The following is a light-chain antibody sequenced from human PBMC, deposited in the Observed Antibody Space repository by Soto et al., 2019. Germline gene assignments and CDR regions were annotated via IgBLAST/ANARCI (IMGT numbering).Light chain of an antibody. CDR3: SSYTMRTTRV. J-gene: IGLJ1*01. CDR2: EVN. Sequence: QSVLTQPASVSGSPGESITISCTGTNTDIGAHKYVSWYQQHPGKAPKLIIYEVNNRPSGISGRFSGSKSGSTASLTISGLQADDEADYYCSSYTMRTTRVFGTGTKLTVL. CDR1: NTDIGAHKY. V-gene: IGLV2-14*03.